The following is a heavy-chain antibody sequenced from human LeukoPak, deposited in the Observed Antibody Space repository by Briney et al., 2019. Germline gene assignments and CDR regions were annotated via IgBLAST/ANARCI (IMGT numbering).Heavy chain of an antibody. J-gene: IGHJ6*02. CDR1: GFTFSDYY. Sequence: GGSLRLSCAASGFTFSDYYMSWIRQAPGKGLEWVSYISSSGSTIYYADSVKGRFTISRDNAKNSLYLLMNSLRAEDTAVYYCARDRSIAARLGSYYYGMDVWGQGTTVTVSS. V-gene: IGHV3-11*01. CDR3: ARDRSIAARLGSYYYGMDV. CDR2: ISSSGSTI. D-gene: IGHD6-6*01.